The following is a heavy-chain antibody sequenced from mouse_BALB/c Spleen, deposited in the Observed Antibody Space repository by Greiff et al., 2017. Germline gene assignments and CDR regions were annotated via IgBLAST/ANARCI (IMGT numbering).Heavy chain of an antibody. V-gene: IGHV1-54*01. CDR2: INPGSGGT. CDR1: GYAFTNYL. D-gene: IGHD2-14*01. CDR3: ARESYRYFDY. J-gene: IGHJ2*01. Sequence: VQLQQSGAELVRPGTSVKVSCKASGYAFTNYLIEWVKQRPGQGLEWIGVINPGSGGTNYKEKFKGKATLTADKSSSTAYMQLSSLTSDDSAVYFCARESYRYFDYWGQGTTLTVSS.